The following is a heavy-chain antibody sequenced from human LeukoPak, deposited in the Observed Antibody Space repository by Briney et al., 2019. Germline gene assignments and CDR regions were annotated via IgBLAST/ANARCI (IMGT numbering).Heavy chain of an antibody. Sequence: GGSLRLSCAASGFTFSSYAMSWVRQAPGKGLEGVSAISGSGGSTYYADSVKGRFTISRDNSKNTLYLQMNSLRAEDTAVYYCANGLRIPAAMRGDWGQGTLVTVSS. V-gene: IGHV3-23*01. CDR2: ISGSGGST. J-gene: IGHJ4*02. CDR1: GFTFSSYA. D-gene: IGHD2-2*01. CDR3: ANGLRIPAAMRGD.